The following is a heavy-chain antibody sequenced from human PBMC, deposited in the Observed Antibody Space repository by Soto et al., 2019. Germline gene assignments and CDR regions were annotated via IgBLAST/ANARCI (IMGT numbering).Heavy chain of an antibody. CDR1: GFTFTSFA. Sequence: EVQLLESGGGMVRPGGSLRLSCAASGFTFTSFAVSWVRQAPGKGLEWVSAISGSGGATYYADSVKGRFTVSRDNSRNTVYLHVNTLRDEDTAVYYCARGGAMGVDYWGQGTLVTVSS. CDR2: ISGSGGAT. J-gene: IGHJ4*02. D-gene: IGHD1-26*01. CDR3: ARGGAMGVDY. V-gene: IGHV3-23*01.